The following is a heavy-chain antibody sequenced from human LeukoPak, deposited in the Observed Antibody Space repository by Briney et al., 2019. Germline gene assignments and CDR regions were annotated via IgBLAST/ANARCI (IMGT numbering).Heavy chain of an antibody. CDR1: GLTLSSYW. V-gene: IGHV3-74*01. CDR3: ARWLSGSYSPFDY. Sequence: GGSLRLSCAASGLTLSSYWMHWVRQAPGKGLVWVSRINSDGSSTSYADSGKGRFTISRDNAKNTLYLQMNSLRAEDTAVYYCARWLSGSYSPFDYWGQGTLVTVSS. CDR2: INSDGSST. J-gene: IGHJ4*02. D-gene: IGHD1-26*01.